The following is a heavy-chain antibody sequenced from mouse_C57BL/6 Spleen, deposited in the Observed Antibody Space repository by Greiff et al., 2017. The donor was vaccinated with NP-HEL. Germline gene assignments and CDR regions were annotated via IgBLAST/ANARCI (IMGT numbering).Heavy chain of an antibody. CDR2: IWGVGST. J-gene: IGHJ3*01. Sequence: QVQLKESGPGLVAPSQSLSITCTVSGFSLTSYGVDWVRQSPGKGLEWLGVIWGVGSTNYNSALKSRLSISKDNSKSQVFLKMNSLQTDDTAMYYGASSEDSNSAGLAYWGQGTLVTVSA. CDR3: ASSEDSNSAGLAY. D-gene: IGHD2-5*01. CDR1: GFSLTSYG. V-gene: IGHV2-6*01.